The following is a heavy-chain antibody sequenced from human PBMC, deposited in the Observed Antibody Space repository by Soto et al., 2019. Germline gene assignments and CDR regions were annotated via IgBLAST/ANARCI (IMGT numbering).Heavy chain of an antibody. Sequence: TLVNPTQTLTLTCTFSGFSLSTSGVGVGWIRQPPGKALEWLALIYWDDDKRYSPSLKSRLTITKDTSKNQVVLTMTNMDPVDTATYYCAHGITYYDILTGYPSYNWFDPWGQGTLVTVSS. V-gene: IGHV2-5*02. J-gene: IGHJ5*02. CDR2: IYWDDDK. CDR3: AHGITYYDILTGYPSYNWFDP. D-gene: IGHD3-9*01. CDR1: GFSLSTSGVG.